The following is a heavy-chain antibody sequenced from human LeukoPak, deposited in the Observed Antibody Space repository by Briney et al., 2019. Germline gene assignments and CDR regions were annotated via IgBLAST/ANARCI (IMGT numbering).Heavy chain of an antibody. CDR2: IIPIFGTA. J-gene: IGHJ5*02. Sequence: ASVTVSCKASGGTFSSYAISWVRQAPGQGLEWMGGIIPIFGTANYAQKFQGRVTITTDKSTSTAYMELSSLRSEDTAVYYCARPSTDCSSTSCPFDPWGQGTLVTVSS. D-gene: IGHD2-2*01. CDR3: ARPSTDCSSTSCPFDP. CDR1: GGTFSSYA. V-gene: IGHV1-69*05.